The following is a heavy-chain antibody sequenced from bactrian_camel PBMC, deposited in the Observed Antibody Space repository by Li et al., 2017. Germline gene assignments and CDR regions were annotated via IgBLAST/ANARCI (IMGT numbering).Heavy chain of an antibody. J-gene: IGHJ6*01. D-gene: IGHD2*01. CDR1: GLVTSNNC. Sequence: HVQLVESGGDSVQPGGSLTLSCVVSGLVTSNNCMAWFRRAPGKEREGVASITTPGGRTYIADSVKGRFTISQDNAKKIVYLEMNSLKPEDTAMYYCVADETCVRWYLPAGSADFGAWGQGTQVTVS. CDR2: ITTPGGRT. V-gene: IGHV3S53*01. CDR3: VADETCVRWYLPAGSADFGA.